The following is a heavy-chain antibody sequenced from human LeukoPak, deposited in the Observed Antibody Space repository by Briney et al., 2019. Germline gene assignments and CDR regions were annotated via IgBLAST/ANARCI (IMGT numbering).Heavy chain of an antibody. CDR3: ARGPDYGDYGFFDY. Sequence: GGSLRLSCAASGFTFSSYGMHWVRQAPGKGLEWVAVISYDGSNKYYADSVKGRFTISRDNSKNTLYLQMNSLRSDDTAVYYCARGPDYGDYGFFDYWGQGTLVTVSS. J-gene: IGHJ4*02. V-gene: IGHV3-30*03. CDR1: GFTFSSYG. D-gene: IGHD4-17*01. CDR2: ISYDGSNK.